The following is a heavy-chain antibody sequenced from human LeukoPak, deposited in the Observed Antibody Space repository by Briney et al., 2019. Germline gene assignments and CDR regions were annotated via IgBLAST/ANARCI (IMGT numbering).Heavy chain of an antibody. J-gene: IGHJ4*02. CDR3: ARQYSGSPAFDY. Sequence: SETLSLTCTVSGGSISSYYWSWIRQPPGKGLEWIGYIYYSGSTNYNPSLKSRVTISVDTSKNQFSLKLSSVTAADTAVYYCARQYSGSPAFDYWGQGTLVTVSS. V-gene: IGHV4-59*08. CDR2: IYYSGST. CDR1: GGSISSYY. D-gene: IGHD1-26*01.